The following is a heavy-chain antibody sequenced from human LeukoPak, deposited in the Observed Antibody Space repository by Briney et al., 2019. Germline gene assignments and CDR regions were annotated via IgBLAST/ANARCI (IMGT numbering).Heavy chain of an antibody. CDR2: ISSSSSYI. D-gene: IGHD6-13*01. V-gene: IGHV3-21*01. Sequence: ETLSLTCTVSGGSISSTNYYWGWIRQPPGKGLEWVSSISSSSSYIYYADSVKGRFTISRDNAKNSLYLQMNSLRAEDTAVYYCARGQGGSSWYYHWFDPWGQGTLVTVSS. CDR3: ARGQGGSSWYYHWFDP. J-gene: IGHJ5*02. CDR1: GGSISSTN.